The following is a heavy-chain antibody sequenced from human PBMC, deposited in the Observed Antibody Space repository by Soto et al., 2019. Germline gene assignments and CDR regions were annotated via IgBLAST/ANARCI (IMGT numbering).Heavy chain of an antibody. CDR2: IYPGDSDT. Sequence: GESLKISCKGSGYSFTSYWIGWVRQMPGKGLEWMGIIYPGDSDTRYSPSFQGQVTISADKSISTAYLQWSSLKASDTAMYYCECQSGGLTAHFISYSDYWGQGTLVTVSS. D-gene: IGHD5-18*01. CDR1: GYSFTSYW. J-gene: IGHJ4*02. V-gene: IGHV5-51*01. CDR3: ECQSGGLTAHFISYSDY.